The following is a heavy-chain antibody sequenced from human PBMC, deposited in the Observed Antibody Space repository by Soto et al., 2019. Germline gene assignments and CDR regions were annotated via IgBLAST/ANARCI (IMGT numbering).Heavy chain of an antibody. CDR2: IGDYGTST. CDR3: ARGDIYYFFGMAV. CDR1: GFNFTHYA. V-gene: IGHV3-23*01. Sequence: GGSLRLSCAASGFNFTHYAMSWVRQAPGKGLEWVSSIGDYGTSTSYADSVKGRFTISRDNAKNSLYLQMNSLRAEDTAVYYYARGDIYYFFGMAVWGQRATGT. J-gene: IGHJ6*02.